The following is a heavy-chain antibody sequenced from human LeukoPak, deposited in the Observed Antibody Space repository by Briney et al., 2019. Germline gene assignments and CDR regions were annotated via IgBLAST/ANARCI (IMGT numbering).Heavy chain of an antibody. D-gene: IGHD5-18*01. CDR2: INHSGST. CDR3: ASREYSYGPFGFDY. J-gene: IGHJ4*02. V-gene: IGHV4-34*01. Sequence: SETLSLTCAVYGGSFSGYYWGWIRQPPGKGLEWIGEINHSGSTNYNPSLKSRVTISVDTSKNQFSLKLSSVTAADTAVYYCASREYSYGPFGFDYWGQGTLVTVSS. CDR1: GGSFSGYY.